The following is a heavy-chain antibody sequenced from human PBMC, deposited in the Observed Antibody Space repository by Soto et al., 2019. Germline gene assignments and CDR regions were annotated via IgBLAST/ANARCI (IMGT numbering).Heavy chain of an antibody. Sequence: GGSLRLSCAASGFTFSNYAMSWARQAPGKGLEWVSSLLRSGSTTYYADSVKGRFTISSDKSANSLYLQMDSLRAEDTAVYYCAKDAVSGDGVWLLDSWGQGTVVTVSS. CDR2: LLRSGSTT. CDR3: AKDAVSGDGVWLLDS. J-gene: IGHJ5*02. D-gene: IGHD4-17*01. CDR1: GFTFSNYA. V-gene: IGHV3-23*01.